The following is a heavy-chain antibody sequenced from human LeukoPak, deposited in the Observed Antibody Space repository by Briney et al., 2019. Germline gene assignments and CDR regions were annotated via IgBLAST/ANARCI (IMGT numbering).Heavy chain of an antibody. CDR1: GYSFTSYW. Sequence: GESLKISCKGSGYSFTSYWISWVRQMPGKGLEWMGRIDPSDSYTNYSPSFQGHVTISADKSISTAYLQWSSLKASDTAMYYCARQEPVAMRYYYYGMDVWGKGTTVTVSS. CDR3: ARQEPVAMRYYYYGMDV. D-gene: IGHD2-2*01. V-gene: IGHV5-10-1*01. J-gene: IGHJ6*04. CDR2: IDPSDSYT.